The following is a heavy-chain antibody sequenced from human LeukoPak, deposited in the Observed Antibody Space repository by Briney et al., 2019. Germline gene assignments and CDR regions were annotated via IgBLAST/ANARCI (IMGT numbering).Heavy chain of an antibody. Sequence: SQTLSLTCTVSGDSISSGDYYWSWIRQPAGKGLEWIGRISSSGSTNYNPSLKSRVTMSVDTSKNQFSLRLRSVTAADTAVYYCARGRSTWHLDYWGQGTLVTVSS. CDR3: ARGRSTWHLDY. J-gene: IGHJ4*02. CDR2: ISSSGST. D-gene: IGHD1-26*01. CDR1: GDSISSGDYY. V-gene: IGHV4-61*02.